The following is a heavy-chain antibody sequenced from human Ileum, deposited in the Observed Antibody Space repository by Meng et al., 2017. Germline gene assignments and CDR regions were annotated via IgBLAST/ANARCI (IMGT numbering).Heavy chain of an antibody. CDR1: SGSISSSNW. Sequence: QGQLQESGPGLVRPSETLSLTCTVSSGSISSSNWWSWVRQPPGKGLEWIGEIYHSGSTNYNPSLKSRVTISVDKSKNQFSLKLSSVTAADTAVYYCARYILRWGYYFDYWGQGTLVTVSS. D-gene: IGHD4-23*01. CDR2: IYHSGST. J-gene: IGHJ4*02. CDR3: ARYILRWGYYFDY. V-gene: IGHV4-4*02.